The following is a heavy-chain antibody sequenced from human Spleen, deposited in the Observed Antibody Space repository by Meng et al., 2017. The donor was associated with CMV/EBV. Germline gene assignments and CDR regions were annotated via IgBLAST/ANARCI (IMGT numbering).Heavy chain of an antibody. J-gene: IGHJ5*02. CDR3: ARGQGAGWFDP. Sequence: ASVKVSCKASGYTFTDYGISWVRQAPGQGLEWMGWISPYDGDTNYAQKFQGRVTMTRDTSISTAYMELSRLRSDDTAVYYCARGQGAGWFDPWGQGTLVTVSS. CDR2: ISPYDGDT. D-gene: IGHD3-16*01. V-gene: IGHV1-2*02. CDR1: GYTFTDYG.